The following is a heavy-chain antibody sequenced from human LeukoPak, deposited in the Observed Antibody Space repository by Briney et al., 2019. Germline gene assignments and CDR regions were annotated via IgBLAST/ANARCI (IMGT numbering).Heavy chain of an antibody. CDR1: GGTFSSYA. V-gene: IGHV1-69*05. J-gene: IGHJ5*02. CDR2: IIPIFGTA. D-gene: IGHD3-3*01. Sequence: SVKVSCKASGGTFSSYAISWVRQAPGQGLEWMGGIIPIFGTANYAQKFQGRVTITTDESTSTAYMELSSLRSEDTAVYYCARDLLYYDFGSVYYPGFNRFDPWGQGPLVTVSS. CDR3: ARDLLYYDFGSVYYPGFNRFDP.